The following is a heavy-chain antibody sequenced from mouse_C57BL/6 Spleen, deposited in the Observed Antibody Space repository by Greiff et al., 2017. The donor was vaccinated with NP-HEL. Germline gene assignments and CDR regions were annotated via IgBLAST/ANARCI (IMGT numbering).Heavy chain of an antibody. CDR2: INPNYGTT. CDR3: AKEGKRALSSKGAMDY. D-gene: IGHD3-3*01. V-gene: IGHV1-39*01. Sequence: EVQLQESGPELVKPGASVKISCKASGYSFTDYNMNWVKQSNGKSLEWIGVINPNYGTTSYNQKFKGKATLTVDQSSSTAYMQLNSLTSEDSAVYYCAKEGKRALSSKGAMDYWGQGTSVTVSS. J-gene: IGHJ4*01. CDR1: GYSFTDYN.